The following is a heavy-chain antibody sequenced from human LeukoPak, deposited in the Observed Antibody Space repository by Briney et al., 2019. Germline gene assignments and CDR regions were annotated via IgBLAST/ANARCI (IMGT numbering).Heavy chain of an antibody. D-gene: IGHD2/OR15-2a*01. J-gene: IGHJ5*02. CDR1: GYTFTSYA. CDR3: ARDTYHEPFDL. V-gene: IGHV1-3*01. Sequence: ASVKVSCKASGYTFTSYAMHWVRQAPGQRLEWMGWINAGNGNTKYSQKFQGRVTMTRDTSIGTAYMNLSRLRSDDTAVYYCARDTYHEPFDLWGQGTLVTVSS. CDR2: INAGNGNT.